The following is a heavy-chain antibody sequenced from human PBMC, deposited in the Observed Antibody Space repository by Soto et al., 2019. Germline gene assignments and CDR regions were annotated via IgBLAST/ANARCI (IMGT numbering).Heavy chain of an antibody. Sequence: ASETLSLTCGVSGGTVASSHWWSWVRQSPGRGLEWIGNVYHTGDTNFNPSLQSRVTFSVDKSNNQFSLKLSSVTAADTAVYYCARSRAGYDFWSGSSHRNWFDPWGQGTLVTVSS. V-gene: IGHV4-4*02. CDR1: GGTVASSHW. J-gene: IGHJ5*02. D-gene: IGHD3-3*01. CDR3: ARSRAGYDFWSGSSHRNWFDP. CDR2: VYHTGDT.